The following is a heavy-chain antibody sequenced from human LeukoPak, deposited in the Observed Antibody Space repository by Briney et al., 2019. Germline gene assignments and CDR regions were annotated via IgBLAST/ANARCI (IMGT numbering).Heavy chain of an antibody. D-gene: IGHD3-3*01. J-gene: IGHJ4*02. V-gene: IGHV3-49*04. CDR3: TRDLYDFWSGYYRELFDY. CDR1: GFTFGDYA. CDR2: IRSKAYGGTT. Sequence: GFLRLSCTASGFTFGDYAMSWVRQAPGKGLEWVGFIRSKAYGGTTEYAASVKGRFTISRDDSKSIAYLQMNSLKTEDTAVYYCTRDLYDFWSGYYRELFDYWGQGTLVTVSS.